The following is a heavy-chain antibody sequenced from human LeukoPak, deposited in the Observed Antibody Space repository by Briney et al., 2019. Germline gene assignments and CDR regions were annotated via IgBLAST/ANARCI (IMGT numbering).Heavy chain of an antibody. CDR2: MYNSGSSGST. CDR1: GGSIVSYY. J-gene: IGHJ4*01. Sequence: SETLSLTCTVSGGSIVSYYWSWIRQPPGKGLEWIGYMYNSGSSGSTNYNPSLKSRVTISVDTSKNQLSLKLTSVTAADTAVYYCARETGSPGAVNGLLDYWGHGALVTVSS. V-gene: IGHV4-59*01. D-gene: IGHD6-19*01. CDR3: ARETGSPGAVNGLLDY.